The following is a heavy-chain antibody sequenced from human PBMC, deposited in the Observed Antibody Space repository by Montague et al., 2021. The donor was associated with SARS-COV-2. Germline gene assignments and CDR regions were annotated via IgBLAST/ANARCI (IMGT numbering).Heavy chain of an antibody. V-gene: IGHV4-30-4*01. D-gene: IGHD3-10*01. J-gene: IGHJ4*02. CDR3: VRAADNYYPSGPLVGFDL. CDR2: VYFSGTT. CDR1: GGSIKTTEYY. Sequence: TLSLTCNVSGGSIKTTEYYWGWIRQSPGKSLEWIGYVYFSGTTYFNPSLETRTTISIDTSKSQFSLKLRSVTAADTAVYFCVRAADNYYPSGPLVGFDLWGLGTLVTVSS.